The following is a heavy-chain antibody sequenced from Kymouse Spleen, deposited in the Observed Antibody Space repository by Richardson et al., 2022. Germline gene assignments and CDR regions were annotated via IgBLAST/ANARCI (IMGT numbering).Heavy chain of an antibody. V-gene: IGHV4-39*01. Sequence: QLQLQESGPGLVKPSETLSLTCTVSGGSISSSSYYWGWIRQPPGKGLEWIGSIYYSGSTYYNPSLKSRVTISVDTSKNQFSLKLSSVTAADTAVYYCASPSSYSSSSGYWFDPWGQGTLVTVSS. CDR1: GGSISSSSYY. CDR3: ASPSSYSSSSGYWFDP. J-gene: IGHJ5*02. D-gene: IGHD6-6*01. CDR2: IYYSGST.